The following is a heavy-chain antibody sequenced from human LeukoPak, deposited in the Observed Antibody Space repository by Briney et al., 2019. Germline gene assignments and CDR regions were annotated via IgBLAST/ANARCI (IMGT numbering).Heavy chain of an antibody. D-gene: IGHD6-13*01. CDR2: IIPIFGTA. CDR3: ASEGGIAAAGTSGDAFDI. Sequence: GASVKVSCKASGYTFTTYGVSWVRQAPGQGLEWMGGIIPIFGTANYAQKFQGRVTITADESTSTAYMELSSLRSEDTAVYYCASEGGIAAAGTSGDAFDIWGQGTMVTVSS. V-gene: IGHV1-69*13. J-gene: IGHJ3*02. CDR1: GYTFTTYG.